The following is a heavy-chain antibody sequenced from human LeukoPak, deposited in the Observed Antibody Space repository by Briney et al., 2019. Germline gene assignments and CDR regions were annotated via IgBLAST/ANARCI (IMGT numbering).Heavy chain of an antibody. V-gene: IGHV3-23*01. Sequence: PGGSLRLSCVASGFIFSNYWMSWVRQAPGKGLEWVSAISGSGGSTYYADSVKGRFTISRDNSKNTLYLQMNSLRAEDTAVYYCAKAIGLYGDYMYYFDYWGQGTLVTVSS. J-gene: IGHJ4*02. CDR1: GFIFSNYW. CDR2: ISGSGGST. CDR3: AKAIGLYGDYMYYFDY. D-gene: IGHD4-17*01.